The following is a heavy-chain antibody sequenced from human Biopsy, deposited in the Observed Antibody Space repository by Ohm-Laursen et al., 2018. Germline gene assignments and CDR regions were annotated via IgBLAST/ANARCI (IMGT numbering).Heavy chain of an antibody. Sequence: SLRLSCTASGFTFSSYGMSWVRRAPGKGLEWVSVLSGSGGTTYYADSVKGRFTISRDNSKNTLYLQMNSLTAEDTAVYYCSKTFHGSSFLYDYWGQGTLVTVSS. V-gene: IGHV3-23*01. D-gene: IGHD2-15*01. CDR2: LSGSGGTT. CDR3: SKTFHGSSFLYDY. CDR1: GFTFSSYG. J-gene: IGHJ4*02.